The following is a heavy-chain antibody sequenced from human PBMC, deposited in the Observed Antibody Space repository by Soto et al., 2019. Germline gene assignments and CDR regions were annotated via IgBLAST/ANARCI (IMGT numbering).Heavy chain of an antibody. J-gene: IGHJ6*02. Sequence: PGESLKISCKGSGYGFTTYWIGWVRQMPGKGLEWMGIIYPRDSDTRYSPSFEGQVTISVEKSITTAYLQLSSLQASDTAMYYCARQMYEGYYKYAMDVWGQGTKVTVSS. CDR3: ARQMYEGYYKYAMDV. CDR1: GYGFTTYW. D-gene: IGHD2-8*01. CDR2: IYPRDSDT. V-gene: IGHV5-51*01.